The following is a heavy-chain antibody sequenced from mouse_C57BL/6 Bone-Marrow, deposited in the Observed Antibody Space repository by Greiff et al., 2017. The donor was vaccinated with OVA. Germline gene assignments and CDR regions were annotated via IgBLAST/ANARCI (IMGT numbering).Heavy chain of an antibody. D-gene: IGHD1-1*01. CDR2: IYPGSGST. V-gene: IGHV1-55*01. CDR3: ARPYRGSIHWYFDG. CDR1: GYTFTSYW. Sequence: QVQLQQPGAELVKPGASVKMSCKASGYTFTSYWITWVKQRPGQGLEWIGDIYPGSGSTNYNEKFKSKATLTVDTSSSTAYMQLSSLTSEDSAVYYCARPYRGSIHWYFDGWGTGTTVTVSS. J-gene: IGHJ1*03.